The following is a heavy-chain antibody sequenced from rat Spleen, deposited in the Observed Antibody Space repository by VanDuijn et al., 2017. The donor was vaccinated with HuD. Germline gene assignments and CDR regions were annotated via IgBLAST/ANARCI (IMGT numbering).Heavy chain of an antibody. Sequence: EVKLVESGGGLVQPGRSLKFSCAASGFTFSDYAMAWVRQAPKKGLEWVATISYDGSSTYYRDSVKGRFTISRDNAKSTLFLRMDSLRSEDTATYYCARSGYGGYYFDYWGQGVMVTVSS. D-gene: IGHD1-11*01. CDR1: GFTFSDYA. CDR3: ARSGYGGYYFDY. CDR2: ISYDGSST. J-gene: IGHJ2*01. V-gene: IGHV5-17*01.